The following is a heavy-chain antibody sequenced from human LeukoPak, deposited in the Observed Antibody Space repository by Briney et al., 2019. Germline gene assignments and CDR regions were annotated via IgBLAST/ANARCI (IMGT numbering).Heavy chain of an antibody. CDR1: GFTFSSYT. Sequence: GGSLRLSCAASGFTFSSYTMNWVRQAPGMGLEWVSAIIGYGGTTYYADSVKGRFTISRDNSKNTVYLQMDSLKAEDTAIYYWAKGGLSLFGHWGQGTLVTVSS. CDR3: AKGGLSLFGH. J-gene: IGHJ4*02. V-gene: IGHV3-23*01. CDR2: IIGYGGTT. D-gene: IGHD3-10*01.